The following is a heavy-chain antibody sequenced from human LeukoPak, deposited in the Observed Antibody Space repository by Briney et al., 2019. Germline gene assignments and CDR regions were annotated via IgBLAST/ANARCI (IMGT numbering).Heavy chain of an antibody. CDR1: GFTFSDYY. D-gene: IGHD6-13*01. CDR2: LSSSSSYT. V-gene: IGHV3-11*03. Sequence: GGSLRLSCAASGFTFSDYYMSWIRQAPGKGLEWVSYLSSSSSYTNYADSVKGRFTISRDNAKNSLYLQMNSLRAEDTAVYYCARPIAAAGTVGAFDIWGQGTMVTVSS. CDR3: ARPIAAAGTVGAFDI. J-gene: IGHJ3*02.